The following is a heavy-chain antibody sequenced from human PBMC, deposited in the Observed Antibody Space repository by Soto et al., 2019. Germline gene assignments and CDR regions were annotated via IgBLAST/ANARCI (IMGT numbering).Heavy chain of an antibody. CDR2: ISYDGSNK. J-gene: IGHJ5*02. CDR1: GFTFSSYG. D-gene: IGHD5-12*01. Sequence: QVQLVESGGGVVQPGRSLRLSCAASGFTFSSYGMHWVRQAPGKGLEWVAVISYDGSNKYYADSVKGRFTISRDNSKNTLYXXMXSXXAEDRAVYYCAKVGSDFRPIVAGADTPARRGWFDPWGQGTLVTVSS. CDR3: AKVGSDFRPIVAGADTPARRGWFDP. V-gene: IGHV3-30*18.